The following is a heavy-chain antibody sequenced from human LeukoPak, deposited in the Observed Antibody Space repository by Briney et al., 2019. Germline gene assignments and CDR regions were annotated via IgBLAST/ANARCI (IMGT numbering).Heavy chain of an antibody. Sequence: PGGSLRLSCAASGFTFDDYGMSWVRQAPGKGLEWVSGINWNGGSTGYADSVKGRFTISRDNAKNSLYLQMNSLRAEDTAVYYCARHISGVTGYTYVRGIDYWGQGTLVTVSS. D-gene: IGHD5-18*01. CDR3: ARHISGVTGYTYVRGIDY. V-gene: IGHV3-20*04. J-gene: IGHJ4*02. CDR1: GFTFDDYG. CDR2: INWNGGST.